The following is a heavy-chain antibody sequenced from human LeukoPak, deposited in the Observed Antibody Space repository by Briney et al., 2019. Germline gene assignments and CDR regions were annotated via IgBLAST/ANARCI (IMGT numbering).Heavy chain of an antibody. V-gene: IGHV1-69*05. CDR3: ARDYGSGSYDY. CDR2: IIPIFGTA. J-gene: IGHJ4*02. Sequence: ASVKVSCKASGGTFSSYAISWVRQAPGQGLEWMGGIIPIFGTANYAQKFQGRVTITTDESTSTAYMELSRLRSDDTAVYYCARDYGSGSYDYWGQGTLVTVSS. D-gene: IGHD3-10*01. CDR1: GGTFSSYA.